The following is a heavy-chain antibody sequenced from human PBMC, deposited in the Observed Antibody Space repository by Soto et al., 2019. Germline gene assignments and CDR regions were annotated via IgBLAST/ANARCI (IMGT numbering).Heavy chain of an antibody. CDR3: ARSGYDIVTGYYPVRWFDP. V-gene: IGHV5-51*01. J-gene: IGHJ5*02. CDR1: GYSFIDYW. D-gene: IGHD3-9*01. CDR2: IYPGDSDT. Sequence: PGESLKISCKGSGYSFIDYWIGWVRQVPGKGLEWMGVIYPGDSDTRYSPSFQGHVTISADKSISTAYLQWSTLKASDTAMYYCARSGYDIVTGYYPVRWFDPWGQGTLVTVSS.